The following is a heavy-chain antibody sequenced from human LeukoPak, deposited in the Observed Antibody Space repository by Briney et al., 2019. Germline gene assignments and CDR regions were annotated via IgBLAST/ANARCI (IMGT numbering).Heavy chain of an antibody. CDR2: IYHSGIT. Sequence: SGTLSLTCAVSGGSISSVHWWTWVRQPPGKGLEWIGEIYHSGITYYNPSLKSRLTISVDKSKNQFSLKLSSVTAADTAVYYCAKGGDYVFDDWGQGTLVTVSS. V-gene: IGHV4-4*02. D-gene: IGHD4-17*01. J-gene: IGHJ4*02. CDR3: AKGGDYVFDD. CDR1: GGSISSVHW.